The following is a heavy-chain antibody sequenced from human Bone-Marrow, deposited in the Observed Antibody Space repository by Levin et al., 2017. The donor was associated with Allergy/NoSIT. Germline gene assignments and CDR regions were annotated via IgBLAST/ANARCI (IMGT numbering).Heavy chain of an antibody. CDR3: TTDRSIAARHYWYFDL. CDR1: GFTFSNAW. Sequence: GESLKISCAASGFTFSNAWMNWVRQAPGKGLEWVGRIKSKTDGGTTDYAAPVKGRFTISRDDSKNTLYLQMNSLKTEDTAVYYCTTDRSIAARHYWYFDLWGRGTLVTVSS. D-gene: IGHD6-6*01. CDR2: IKSKTDGGTT. V-gene: IGHV3-15*07. J-gene: IGHJ2*01.